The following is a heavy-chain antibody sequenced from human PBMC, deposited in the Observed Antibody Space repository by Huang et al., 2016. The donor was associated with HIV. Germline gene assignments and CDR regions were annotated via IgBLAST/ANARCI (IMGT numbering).Heavy chain of an antibody. D-gene: IGHD6-13*01. V-gene: IGHV3-21*01. CDR1: GFSLDSYN. CDR3: ARDRGQQLSPFDS. Sequence: EVQLVESGGGLVKPGGSLRLSCAASGFSLDSYNMYWVRQTPGKGLQWVSSISPRRSFIDYADSVKGRFSISRDNAKNSLYLQMNNLRGEDTAVYYCARDRGQQLSPFDSWGQGTLVTVSS. CDR2: ISPRRSFI. J-gene: IGHJ4*02.